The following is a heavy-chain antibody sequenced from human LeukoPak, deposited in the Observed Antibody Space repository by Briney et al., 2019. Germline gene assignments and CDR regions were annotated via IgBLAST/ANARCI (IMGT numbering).Heavy chain of an antibody. D-gene: IGHD1-26*01. V-gene: IGHV3-7*03. CDR1: GFTFSGFS. Sequence: GGSLRLSCAASGFTFSGFSMSWVRQSPTKGLEWVANIKQDGSERYYVDSVKGRFTISRDNAKNSLSLQMNNLRVEDTAVYYCAREVGIRGHFDYWGRGTPVTVSS. J-gene: IGHJ4*02. CDR3: AREVGIRGHFDY. CDR2: IKQDGSER.